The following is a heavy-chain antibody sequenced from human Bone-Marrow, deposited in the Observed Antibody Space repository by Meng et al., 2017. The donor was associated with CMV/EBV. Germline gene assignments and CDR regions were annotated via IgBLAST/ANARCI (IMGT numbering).Heavy chain of an antibody. Sequence: GESLKISCAASGFTFSSYSMNWVRQAPGKGLERVSSISSSSSYIYYADSVKGRFTISRDNAKNSLYLQMNSLRAEDTAVYYCASQYAGYYFDYWGQGTLVTVSS. CDR2: ISSSSSYI. J-gene: IGHJ4*02. D-gene: IGHD2-8*01. CDR3: ASQYAGYYFDY. CDR1: GFTFSSYS. V-gene: IGHV3-21*01.